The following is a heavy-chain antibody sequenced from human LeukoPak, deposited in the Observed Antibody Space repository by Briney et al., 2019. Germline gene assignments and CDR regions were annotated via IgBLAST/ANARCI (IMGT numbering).Heavy chain of an antibody. CDR2: IRSKAYGGTT. D-gene: IGHD5-18*01. J-gene: IGHJ4*02. CDR3: TRDTPAMGDY. Sequence: PGRSLRLSCTASGFTFGGYAMSWFRQAPGKGLEWVGFIRSKAYGGTTEYAASVKGRFTISRDDSKSIAYLQMNSLKTEDTAVYYCTRDTPAMGDYWGQGTLVTVSS. CDR1: GFTFGGYA. V-gene: IGHV3-49*03.